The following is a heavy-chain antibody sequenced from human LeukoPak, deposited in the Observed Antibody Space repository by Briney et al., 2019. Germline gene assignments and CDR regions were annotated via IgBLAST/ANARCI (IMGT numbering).Heavy chain of an antibody. J-gene: IGHJ4*02. V-gene: IGHV3-30*03. CDR2: ILSDGSKK. CDR1: GFTFSTYN. Sequence: GRSLRLSCAASGFTFSTYNMHWVRQAPGKGLEWVAVILSDGSKKYYAESVKGRFTISRDNSKNTLYLQMNSLRTEDTAVYYCTATPIDDWGQGTLVTVSS. D-gene: IGHD5-24*01. CDR3: TATPIDD.